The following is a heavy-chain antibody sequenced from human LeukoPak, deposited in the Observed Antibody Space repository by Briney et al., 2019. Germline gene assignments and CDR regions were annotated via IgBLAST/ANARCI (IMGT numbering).Heavy chain of an antibody. CDR3: ARDRSVTHFDH. CDR2: ISGSGGGT. J-gene: IGHJ4*02. Sequence: GGSLRLSCAVSGITLSNYGMSWVRQAPGKGLEWVAGISGSGGGTNYADSVKGRFTISRDNSKNTLYLQMNSLRAEDTAVYYCARDRSVTHFDHWGQGTLVIVSS. D-gene: IGHD4-23*01. CDR1: GITLSNYG. V-gene: IGHV3-23*01.